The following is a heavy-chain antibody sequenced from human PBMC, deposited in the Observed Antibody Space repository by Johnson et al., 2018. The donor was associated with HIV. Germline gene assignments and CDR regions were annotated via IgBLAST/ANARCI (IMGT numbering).Heavy chain of an antibody. J-gene: IGHJ3*02. CDR2: ISYDGSNK. V-gene: IGHV3-30-3*02. Sequence: QVQLVESGGGLVQPGRSLRLSCAASRFTFSSHAMHWVRQAPGKGLEWVAVISYDGSNKYYAESVKGRFTNSRDNSKNTLYLQMNSLRAEDTALYYCAKRLGFEIVVVPSGAFDIWGQGTMVTVSS. CDR3: AKRLGFEIVVVPSGAFDI. CDR1: RFTFSSHA. D-gene: IGHD2-2*01.